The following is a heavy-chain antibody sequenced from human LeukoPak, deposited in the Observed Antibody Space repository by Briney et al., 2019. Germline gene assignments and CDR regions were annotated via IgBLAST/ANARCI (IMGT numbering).Heavy chain of an antibody. D-gene: IGHD3-3*01. CDR2: IKSKTDGGTT. V-gene: IGHV3-15*01. CDR3: TSNLYYDFWSGYLDALDI. CDR1: GFTFSNAW. Sequence: PGGSLRPSCAASGFTFSNAWMSWVRQAPGKGLEWVGRIKSKTDGGTTDYAAPVKGRFTISRDDSKNTLYLQMNSLKTEDTAVYYCTSNLYYDFWSGYLDALDIWGQGTMVTVSS. J-gene: IGHJ3*02.